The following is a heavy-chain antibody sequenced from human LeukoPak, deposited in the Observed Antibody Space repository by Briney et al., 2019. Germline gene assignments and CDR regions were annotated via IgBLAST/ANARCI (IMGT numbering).Heavy chain of an antibody. D-gene: IGHD2-2*01. CDR3: AKDLAFPYCSSTSCRGMPDDYYYYYGMDV. Sequence: GRSLRLSCAASGFTFSSYGMHWDRQAPGKGLEWVAVISYDGSNKYYADSVKGRFTISRDNSKNTLYLQMNSLRAEDTAVYYCAKDLAFPYCSSTSCRGMPDDYYYYYGMDVWGQGTTVTVSS. CDR2: ISYDGSNK. CDR1: GFTFSSYG. J-gene: IGHJ6*02. V-gene: IGHV3-30*18.